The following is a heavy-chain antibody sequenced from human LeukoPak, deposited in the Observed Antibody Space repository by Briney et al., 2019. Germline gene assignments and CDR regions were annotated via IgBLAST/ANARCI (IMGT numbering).Heavy chain of an antibody. Sequence: GGSLRLSCAASGFTFTNYAMTWVRQAPGKGLEWVSAISGSGDTTYYADSVKGRFTISRDNSKNTLYLQMHSLGAEGTAVYYCAKTFLERWLVDYWGRGTLVTVSS. D-gene: IGHD6-19*01. V-gene: IGHV3-23*01. CDR2: ISGSGDTT. CDR1: GFTFTNYA. J-gene: IGHJ4*02. CDR3: AKTFLERWLVDY.